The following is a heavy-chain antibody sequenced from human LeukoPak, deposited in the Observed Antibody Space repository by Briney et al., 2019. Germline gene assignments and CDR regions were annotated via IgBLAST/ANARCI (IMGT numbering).Heavy chain of an antibody. CDR2: ISAYNGNT. J-gene: IGHJ3*02. V-gene: IGHV1-18*01. D-gene: IGHD3-3*01. Sequence: ASVKVSCKASGYTFTSYGISWVRQAPGQGLEWMGWISAYNGNTNYAQKLQGRVTMTTDTSTSTAYMELRSLRSDDTAVYYCARISEVFGVVNAFDIWGQGTMVTVSS. CDR1: GYTFTSYG. CDR3: ARISEVFGVVNAFDI.